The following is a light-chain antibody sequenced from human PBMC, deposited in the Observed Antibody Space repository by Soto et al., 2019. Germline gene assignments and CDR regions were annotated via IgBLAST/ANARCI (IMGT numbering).Light chain of an antibody. J-gene: IGKJ2*01. CDR3: QQYGSSPYT. CDR2: GAS. CDR1: QSVSSSY. V-gene: IGKV3-20*01. Sequence: EIVLTQSPGTLSLSPGERATLSCRASQSVSSSYLGWYQQKPGQAPRLLIYGASSRATGILDRFSGSGSGTDFTLTISRLEPEDFAVYYCQQYGSSPYTFGQGTKLEIK.